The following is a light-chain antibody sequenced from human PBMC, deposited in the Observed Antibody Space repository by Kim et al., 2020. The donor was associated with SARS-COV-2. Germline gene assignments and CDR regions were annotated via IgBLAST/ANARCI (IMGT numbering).Light chain of an antibody. CDR2: GAS. J-gene: IGKJ1*01. CDR1: QSVSSN. Sequence: EIVMTQSPDTLSVSPVERATLSCRASQSVSSNLTWYQQRPGQAPRLLIYGASTRATDIPARFSGSGSGTEFTLTISSLQSKDFTGYYCQEYNDWPPWTFGQGTKVDIK. CDR3: QEYNDWPPWT. V-gene: IGKV3-15*01.